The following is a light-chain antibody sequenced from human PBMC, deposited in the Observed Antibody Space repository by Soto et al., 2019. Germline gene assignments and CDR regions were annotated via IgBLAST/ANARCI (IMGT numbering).Light chain of an antibody. V-gene: IGKV3-20*01. CDR2: GAS. J-gene: IGKJ1*01. CDR3: QQYGSSSWT. CDR1: PSVSSSY. Sequence: EIVLTHSPGTLSLSPGERATLSCRASPSVSSSYLAWYQQKPGQAPRPLIYGASSRAISIPDRFSGIGAGTDFTVTISRLEPGDLAVFYCQQYGSSSWTFGQATHGDIK.